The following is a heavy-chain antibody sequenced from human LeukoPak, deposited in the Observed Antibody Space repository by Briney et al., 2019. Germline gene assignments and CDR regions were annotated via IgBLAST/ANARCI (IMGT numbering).Heavy chain of an antibody. J-gene: IGHJ4*02. CDR2: INPSGGST. CDR1: GYTFTSYY. CDR3: ARGRGVSVAADY. Sequence: ASVKVSCKASGYTFTSYYMHWVRQAPGQGLEWMGIINPSGGSTSYAQKFQGRVTMTRDTSISTAYMELSRLRSDDTAVYYCARGRGVSVAADYWGQGTLVSVSS. V-gene: IGHV1-46*01. D-gene: IGHD6-19*01.